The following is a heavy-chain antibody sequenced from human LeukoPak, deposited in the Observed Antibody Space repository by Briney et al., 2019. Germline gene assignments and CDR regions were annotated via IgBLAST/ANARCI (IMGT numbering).Heavy chain of an antibody. CDR1: GGSISSSSYN. CDR3: ARHDRTIASPLV. J-gene: IGHJ4*02. D-gene: IGHD1/OR15-1a*01. V-gene: IGHV4-39*01. Sequence: SETVSLTCIVSGGSISSSSYNWGWIRQPPGKGLEWIGSIYYSGTTYYNPSLKSRLTISVDTSKNQFSLNLSSVTAADTAVYYCARHDRTIASPLVWGQGILVTVSS. CDR2: IYYSGTT.